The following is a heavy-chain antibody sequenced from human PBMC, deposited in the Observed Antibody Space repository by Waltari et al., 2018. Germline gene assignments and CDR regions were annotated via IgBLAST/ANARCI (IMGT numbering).Heavy chain of an antibody. CDR3: TRPPYGVQGVIGYYYMDV. J-gene: IGHJ6*03. CDR1: GFTFSGSA. D-gene: IGHD3-10*01. CDR2: IRSKANSYAT. Sequence: EVQLVESGGGLVQPGGSLKLSCAASGFTFSGSAMHWVRQASGKGLEWVGRIRSKANSYATAYAASVKGRFTISRDDSKNTAYLQMNSLKTEDTAVYYCTRPPYGVQGVIGYYYMDVWGKGTTVTVSS. V-gene: IGHV3-73*02.